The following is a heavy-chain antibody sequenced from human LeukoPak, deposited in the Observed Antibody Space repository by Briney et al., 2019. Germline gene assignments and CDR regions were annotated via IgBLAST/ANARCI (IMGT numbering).Heavy chain of an antibody. J-gene: IGHJ5*02. D-gene: IGHD2-15*01. V-gene: IGHV1-8*01. Sequence: PWASVKVSCKASGYTFTSYDINWVRQATGQGLEWMGWMNPNSGNTGYAQKFQGRVTMTRNTSISTAYMELSSLRSEDTAVYYCARAFRDKFGGGSQNWFDPWGQGTLVTVSS. CDR2: MNPNSGNT. CDR1: GYTFTSYD. CDR3: ARAFRDKFGGGSQNWFDP.